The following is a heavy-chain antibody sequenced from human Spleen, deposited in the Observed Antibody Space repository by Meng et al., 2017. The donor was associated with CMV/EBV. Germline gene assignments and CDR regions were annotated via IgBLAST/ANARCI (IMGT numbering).Heavy chain of an antibody. D-gene: IGHD3-22*01. Sequence: GESLKISCVASGFTFSDYAIHWVRQAPGKGQGWVGRIKSERDGGTTDYAPPVKDRFTISRDDSKNTVYMRMSSLKTEDTAVYSCVITSNTCYLSENWGQGTLVTVSS. CDR3: VITSNTCYLSEN. V-gene: IGHV3-15*01. CDR1: GFTFSDYA. J-gene: IGHJ4*02. CDR2: IKSERDGGTT.